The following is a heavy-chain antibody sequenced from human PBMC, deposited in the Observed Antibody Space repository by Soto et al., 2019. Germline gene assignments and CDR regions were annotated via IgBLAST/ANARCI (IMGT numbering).Heavy chain of an antibody. CDR1: GFPFSSYA. D-gene: IGHD3-22*01. CDR2: ISGSGGST. Sequence: EVPLLESWGGLVQPGGSLRLSCAASGFPFSSYAMSWVRQAPGKGLEWVSAISGSGGSTYYADSVKGRFTISRDNSKNTLYMQMNSLRAEDTAVYYCAKDQYYYDSSGYTAPDDAFDIWGQGTMVTVSS. J-gene: IGHJ3*02. CDR3: AKDQYYYDSSGYTAPDDAFDI. V-gene: IGHV3-23*01.